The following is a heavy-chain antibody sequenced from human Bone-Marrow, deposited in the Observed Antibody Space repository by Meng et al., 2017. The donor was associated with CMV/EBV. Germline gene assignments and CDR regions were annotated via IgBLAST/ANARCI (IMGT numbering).Heavy chain of an antibody. V-gene: IGHV4-38-2*02. CDR2: IYHSGST. CDR1: GYSISSGYY. CDR3: VVVERSPWFDP. J-gene: IGHJ5*02. Sequence: SETLSLTCTVSGYSISSGYYWGWIRQPPGKGLEWIGSIYHSGSTYYNPSLKSRVTISVDTSKNQFSLKLSSVTAADTAVYYCVVVERSPWFDPGGQGTLVTVSS. D-gene: IGHD2-2*01.